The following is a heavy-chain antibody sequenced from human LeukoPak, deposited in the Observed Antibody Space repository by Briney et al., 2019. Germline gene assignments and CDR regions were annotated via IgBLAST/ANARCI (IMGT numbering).Heavy chain of an antibody. V-gene: IGHV3-21*01. D-gene: IGHD3-16*01. CDR1: GFTFSSYS. J-gene: IGHJ4*02. Sequence: GGSLRLSCAASGFTFSSYSMNWVRQVPGKGLEWVSSISSSSSYIYYADSVKGRFTISRDNAKNSLYLQMNSLRAEDTAVYYCARGDYVWGTIKNWGQGTLVTVSS. CDR3: ARGDYVWGTIKN. CDR2: ISSSSSYI.